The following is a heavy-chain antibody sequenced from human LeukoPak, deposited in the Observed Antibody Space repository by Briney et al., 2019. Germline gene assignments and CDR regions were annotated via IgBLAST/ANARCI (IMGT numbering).Heavy chain of an antibody. CDR3: AGCSGGSCYSRGKYGVDV. Sequence: GGSLRLSCAASRFTFSTYGMSWVRQAPGKGLEWVSSITGGGGSTYYADSVKGRFTISRDNSKNTLYLQMNSLRAEDTAVYYCAGCSGGSCYSRGKYGVDVWGQGTTVIVSS. D-gene: IGHD2-15*01. CDR2: ITGGGGST. CDR1: RFTFSTYG. J-gene: IGHJ6*02. V-gene: IGHV3-23*01.